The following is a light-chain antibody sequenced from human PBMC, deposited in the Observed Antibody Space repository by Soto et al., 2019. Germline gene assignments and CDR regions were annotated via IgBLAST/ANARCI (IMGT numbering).Light chain of an antibody. V-gene: IGLV2-14*03. CDR1: SSDICSYNH. CDR3: ISYTDRQSYL. CDR2: EVS. Sequence: QSVLTQPASXSGSPGLSITISCSGTSSDICSYNHVAWYQQFPGKSPNLMIYEVSDRPSGVSDRFYGSKSGITASPTISGIQTEDEADYYCISYTDRQSYLFGTGTKVTVL. J-gene: IGLJ1*01.